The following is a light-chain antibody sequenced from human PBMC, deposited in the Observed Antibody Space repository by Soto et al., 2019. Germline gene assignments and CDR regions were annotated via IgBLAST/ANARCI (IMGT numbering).Light chain of an antibody. CDR2: DIN. J-gene: IGLJ1*01. Sequence: QSALTQPASVSGSPGQSITISCTGTSSDVGNYIFVSWYRQHPGKAPKLMIYDINNRPSGVSNRCSGSKSGNTASLTISVLQAEDEADYYCVSYTTSASYVFGTGNKVTVL. V-gene: IGLV2-14*01. CDR1: SSDVGNYIF. CDR3: VSYTTSASYV.